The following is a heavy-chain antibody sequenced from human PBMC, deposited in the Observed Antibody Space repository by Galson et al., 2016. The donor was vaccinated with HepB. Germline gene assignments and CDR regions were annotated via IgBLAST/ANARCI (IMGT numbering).Heavy chain of an antibody. J-gene: IGHJ4*02. D-gene: IGHD1/OR15-1a*01. CDR3: AREKEVKQDLDS. CDR2: ISTSGTSR. CDR1: GFILGTSS. V-gene: IGHV3-21*01. Sequence: SLRLSCAASGFILGTSSMNWVRQAPGKGLEWVSSISTSGTSRFYAASVKGRFTISKDSAKNSLYLQMNSLRAEDSAVYYCAREKEVKQDLDSWGQGTLVTVSS.